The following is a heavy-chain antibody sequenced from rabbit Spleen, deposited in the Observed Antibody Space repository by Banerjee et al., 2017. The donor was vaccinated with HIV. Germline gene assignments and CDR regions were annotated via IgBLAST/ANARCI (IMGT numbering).Heavy chain of an antibody. CDR1: AFSFSDRDV. CDR2: INAVTGKA. V-gene: IGHV1S45*01. D-gene: IGHD2-1*01. J-gene: IGHJ4*01. Sequence: QEQLVESGGGLVKPEGSLTLTCKASAFSFSDRDVMCWVRQAPGKGLEWITCINAVTGKAVYASWAKGRFTFSKTSSTTVTLQLSSLTAADTATYFCVRDQAGDADYGPYYLNLWGPGTLVTVS. CDR3: VRDQAGDADYGPYYLNL.